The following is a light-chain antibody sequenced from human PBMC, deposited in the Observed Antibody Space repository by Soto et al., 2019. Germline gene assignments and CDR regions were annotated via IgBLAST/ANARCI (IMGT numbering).Light chain of an antibody. CDR2: GAT. Sequence: EIVIAQDPDTLSLSSGETVTLFCRARQHGRTNLPWYQHKPGQSPRLLIYGATNRATGFPARFSGSGSGTEFTLTISSLQSEDFAVYYCQQYNDNWPTFGQGTKVEIK. V-gene: IGKV3-15*01. CDR3: QQYNDNWPT. J-gene: IGKJ1*01. CDR1: QHGRTN.